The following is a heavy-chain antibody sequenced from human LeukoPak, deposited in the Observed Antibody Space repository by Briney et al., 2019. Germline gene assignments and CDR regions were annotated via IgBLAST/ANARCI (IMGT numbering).Heavy chain of an antibody. CDR2: INWNGGST. CDR3: ARGTLKAAATDFDY. D-gene: IGHD6-13*01. J-gene: IGHJ4*02. V-gene: IGHV3-20*04. CDR1: GFTFDDYG. Sequence: GGSLRLSCAASGFTFDDYGMSWVRQAPGKGLEWVSGINWNGGSTGYADSVTGRFTNSRDNAKNSLYLQMNSLRAEDTALYYCARGTLKAAATDFDYWGQGTLVTVSS.